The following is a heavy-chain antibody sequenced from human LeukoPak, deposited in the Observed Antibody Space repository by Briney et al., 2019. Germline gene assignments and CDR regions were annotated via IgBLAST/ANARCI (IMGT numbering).Heavy chain of an antibody. Sequence: PGGSLRLSCAASGFTVSSKYMTWVRQAPGKGLEGVSVIYRGGNTYYADSMKGRFSISRDNSKNTVYLQMNSLRAEDTAVYYCATFSYAGNAGGSAGSWGQGTLVTVSS. J-gene: IGHJ5*02. CDR1: GFTVSSKY. D-gene: IGHD4-23*01. V-gene: IGHV3-53*01. CDR3: ATFSYAGNAGGSAGS. CDR2: IYRGGNT.